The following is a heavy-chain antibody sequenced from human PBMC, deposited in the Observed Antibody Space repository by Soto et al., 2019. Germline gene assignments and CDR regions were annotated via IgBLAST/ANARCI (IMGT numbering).Heavy chain of an antibody. CDR3: ARLFAGYYDSSGYHFDY. CDR2: IYYSGST. V-gene: IGHV4-39*01. J-gene: IGHJ4*02. D-gene: IGHD3-22*01. Sequence: ASETLSLTCTVSCGSLRSSSYYWGWIRPPPGKGLEWIGSIYYSGSTYYNPSLKSRVTISVDTSKNQFSLKLSSVTAADTAVYYCARLFAGYYDSSGYHFDYWGQGTLVTVSS. CDR1: CGSLRSSSYY.